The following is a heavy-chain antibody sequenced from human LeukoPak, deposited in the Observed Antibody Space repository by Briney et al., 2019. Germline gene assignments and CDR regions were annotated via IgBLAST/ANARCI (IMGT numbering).Heavy chain of an antibody. V-gene: IGHV3-30*18. Sequence: PGRSLRLSCAASGFTFSSYGMHWVRQAPGKGLEWVAVISYDGSNKYYADSVKGRFTISRDNSKNTLYLQMNSLRAEDTAVYYCAKGKVLRYFDCDYWGQGTLVTVSS. J-gene: IGHJ4*02. D-gene: IGHD3-9*01. CDR3: AKGKVLRYFDCDY. CDR2: ISYDGSNK. CDR1: GFTFSSYG.